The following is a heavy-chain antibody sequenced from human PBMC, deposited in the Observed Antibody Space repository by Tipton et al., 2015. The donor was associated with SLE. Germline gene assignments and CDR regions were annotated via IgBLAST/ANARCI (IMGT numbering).Heavy chain of an antibody. D-gene: IGHD1-7*01. CDR3: ARAVTGTGWD. CDR2: INEDGSGT. V-gene: IGHV3-74*01. J-gene: IGHJ4*02. CDR1: GFTFRSYW. Sequence: SLRLSCAASGFTFRSYWMHWVRQVPGQGLVWVSRINEDGSGTRYATSVQGRFTISRDNAGNTLYLQMNSLRVEDTAVYFCARAVTGTGWDWGQGTLVTGSS.